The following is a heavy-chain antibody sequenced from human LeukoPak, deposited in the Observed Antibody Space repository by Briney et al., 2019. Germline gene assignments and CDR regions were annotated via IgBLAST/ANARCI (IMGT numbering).Heavy chain of an antibody. J-gene: IGHJ6*02. D-gene: IGHD6-19*01. CDR1: GFTFDDYA. V-gene: IGHV3-9*01. CDR3: ARGNRDSSGFYFYYGMDV. Sequence: GGSLRLSCAASGFTFDDYAMFWVRQVPGEGLEWVSGISWDSRNIGYAASVKGRFTTSRDNGKKSVYLQINNLRAEDTALYDCARGNRDSSGFYFYYGMDVWGQGTMVTVSS. CDR2: ISWDSRNI.